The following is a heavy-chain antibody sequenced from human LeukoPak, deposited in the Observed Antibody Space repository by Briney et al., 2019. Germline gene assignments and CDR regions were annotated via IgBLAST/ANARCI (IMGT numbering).Heavy chain of an antibody. J-gene: IGHJ6*03. Sequence: GGSLRLSCAASGFMLSSYWMTWVRQAPGKGLEWVANIKQDGNEKNYVDSVKGRFTISRDNAKNSLYLQMNSLKTEDTAVYYCTRLQAVAGTQNYYYYYMDVWGKGTTVTVSS. D-gene: IGHD6-19*01. V-gene: IGHV3-7*03. CDR2: IKQDGNEK. CDR3: TRLQAVAGTQNYYYYYMDV. CDR1: GFMLSSYW.